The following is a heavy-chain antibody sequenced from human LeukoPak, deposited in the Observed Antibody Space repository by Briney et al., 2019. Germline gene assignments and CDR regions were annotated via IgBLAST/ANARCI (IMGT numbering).Heavy chain of an antibody. J-gene: IGHJ4*02. CDR1: GDSLRRGA. CDR2: ISPVLGTP. Sequence: SVKVSCKAYGDSLRRGAVSWVRQAPGQGPEWMGRISPVLGTPEYADMFQGRVTIAADKSTNTVFLELRSLKFEYTAVYYCASAKGFVGHFDSWGQGTLVTVSS. D-gene: IGHD3-3*01. CDR3: ASAKGFVGHFDS. V-gene: IGHV1-69*04.